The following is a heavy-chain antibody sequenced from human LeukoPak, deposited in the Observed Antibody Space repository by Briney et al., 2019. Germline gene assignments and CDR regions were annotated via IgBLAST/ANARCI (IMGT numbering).Heavy chain of an antibody. V-gene: IGHV4-59*01. CDR1: GGSISSYY. J-gene: IGHJ5*02. CDR2: IYYSGST. Sequence: KPSETLSLTCTVSGGSISSYYWSWIRQPPGKGLEWIGYIYYSGSTNYNPSLKSRATISVDTSKNQFSLKLSSVTAADTAVYYCARLYGNWFDPWGQGTLVTVSS. CDR3: ARLYGNWFDP. D-gene: IGHD2-8*01.